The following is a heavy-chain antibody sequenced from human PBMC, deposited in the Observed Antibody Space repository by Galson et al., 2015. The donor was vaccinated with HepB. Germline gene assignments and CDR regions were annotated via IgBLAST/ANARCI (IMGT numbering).Heavy chain of an antibody. V-gene: IGHV1-18*01. J-gene: IGHJ4*02. CDR1: GYTFTSYG. Sequence: SVKVSCKASGYTFTSYGISWVRQAPGQGLEWMGWISAYNGNTNYAQKLQGRVTMTTDTSTSTAYMELRSLRSDDTAVYYCARERGGAKWELPNRRYFDYWGQGTLVTVSS. D-gene: IGHD1-26*01. CDR3: ARERGGAKWELPNRRYFDY. CDR2: ISAYNGNT.